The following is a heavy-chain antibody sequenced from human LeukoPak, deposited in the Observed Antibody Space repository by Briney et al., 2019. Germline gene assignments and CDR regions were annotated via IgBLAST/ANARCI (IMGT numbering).Heavy chain of an antibody. V-gene: IGHV4-34*01. D-gene: IGHD2-2*01. CDR1: GGSISGYY. CDR3: ARLRNCSSTSCYFDY. J-gene: IGHJ4*02. CDR2: INHSGST. Sequence: SETLSLTCTVSGGSISGYYWSWIRQPPGKGLEWIGEINHSGSTNYNPSLKSRVTISVDTSKNQFSLKLSSVTAADTAVYYCARLRNCSSTSCYFDYWGQGTLVTVSS.